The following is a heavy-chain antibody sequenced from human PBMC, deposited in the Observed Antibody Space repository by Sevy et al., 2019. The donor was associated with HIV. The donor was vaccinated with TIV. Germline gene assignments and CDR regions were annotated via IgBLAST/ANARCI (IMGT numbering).Heavy chain of an antibody. V-gene: IGHV1-18*01. Sequence: ASVKVSCKASGYTFTSYGISWVRQAPGQGLEWMGWISAYNGNTNYAQTLQGRVTMTTDTSTSTAYMELRSLRSDDTAVYYCARDQDDYGDYEEYFDYWGQGTLVTVSS. CDR3: ARDQDDYGDYEEYFDY. CDR2: ISAYNGNT. CDR1: GYTFTSYG. J-gene: IGHJ4*02. D-gene: IGHD4-17*01.